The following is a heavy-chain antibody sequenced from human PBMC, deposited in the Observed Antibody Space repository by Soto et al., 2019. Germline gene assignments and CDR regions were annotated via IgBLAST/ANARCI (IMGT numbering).Heavy chain of an antibody. D-gene: IGHD2-21*01. CDR3: AKGLIRVPPGIDTALDC. J-gene: IGHJ4*01. Sequence: GGSLRLSCAASGFTFSSYGLHWVRQAPGKGLEWVALISDNGKKKFYADSVKGRFTISRDNSKNTLYLQMDSLRAEDTAVYYCAKGLIRVPPGIDTALDCWGHGTLVTVSS. CDR1: GFTFSSYG. V-gene: IGHV3-30*18. CDR2: ISDNGKKK.